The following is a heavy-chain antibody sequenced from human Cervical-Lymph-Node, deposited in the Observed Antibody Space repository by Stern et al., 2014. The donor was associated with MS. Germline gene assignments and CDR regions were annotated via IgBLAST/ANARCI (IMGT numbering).Heavy chain of an antibody. J-gene: IGHJ5*02. Sequence: VQLRQSGAEVKKPGASVNVSCKASGYTFTHYHIHWVRQAPGQGLEWMAMINPSGGSTTYGQKFHGRLTVTRDTSTSTVYMELRSLRSDDTALYYCARDMVDADKWFDPWGQGTLVTVSS. CDR3: ARDMVDADKWFDP. CDR1: GYTFTHYH. D-gene: IGHD2-15*01. V-gene: IGHV1-46*01. CDR2: INPSGGST.